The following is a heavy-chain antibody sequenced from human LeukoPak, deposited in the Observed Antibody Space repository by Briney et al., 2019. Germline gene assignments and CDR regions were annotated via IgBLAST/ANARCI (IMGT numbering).Heavy chain of an antibody. CDR2: IYYSGST. Sequence: PSETLSLTCAVSGGSLSSYYWNWIRQPPGKGLEWIGYIYYSGSTNYNPSLKSRVTISVDKSKNQFSLKLSSVTAADTAVYYCARAVRFGFDYWGQGTLVTVSS. CDR1: GGSLSSYY. D-gene: IGHD3-10*01. CDR3: ARAVRFGFDY. J-gene: IGHJ4*02. V-gene: IGHV4-59*12.